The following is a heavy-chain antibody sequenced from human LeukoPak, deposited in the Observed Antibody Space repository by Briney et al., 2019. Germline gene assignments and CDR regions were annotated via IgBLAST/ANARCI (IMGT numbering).Heavy chain of an antibody. CDR1: GFIFSDAW. CDR2: IKSKGSGGTT. V-gene: IGHV3-15*03. CDR3: SKDLPLTRAWALKY. D-gene: IGHD2-2*01. Sequence: GGSLRLSCTASGFIFSDAWMTWVRQAPGQGPEWVGRIKSKGSGGTTDYALSVKGRFTISRDDSQNTLYLQMNSLRTDDTAVYYCSKDLPLTRAWALKYWGQGALVTVSS. J-gene: IGHJ4*02.